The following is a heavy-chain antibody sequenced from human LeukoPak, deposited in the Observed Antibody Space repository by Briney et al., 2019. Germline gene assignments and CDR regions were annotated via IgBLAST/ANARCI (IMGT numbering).Heavy chain of an antibody. CDR1: GYTFTGYY. D-gene: IGHD2-2*01. CDR3: ARVKAAHCSSTSCLSPYYGMDV. Sequence: ASVKVSCKASGYTFTGYYMHWVRQAPGQGLEWMGWINPNSGGTNYAQKFQGRVTTTRDTSISTAYMELSRLRSDDTAVYYCARVKAAHCSSTSCLSPYYGMDVWGQGTTVTVSS. J-gene: IGHJ6*02. CDR2: INPNSGGT. V-gene: IGHV1-2*02.